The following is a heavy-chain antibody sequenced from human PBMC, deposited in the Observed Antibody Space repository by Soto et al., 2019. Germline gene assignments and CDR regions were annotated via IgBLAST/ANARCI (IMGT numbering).Heavy chain of an antibody. D-gene: IGHD1-7*01. CDR3: ASLPGSTGYFDY. J-gene: IGHJ4*02. CDR1: EYNIINHW. V-gene: IGHV5-51*01. Sequence: RNGSEYNIINHWIGRMLQMPGKGLEWMGIIYPGDSDTRYSPSFQGQVTISADKSISTAYLQWSSLKASDTSMYYCASLPGSTGYFDYWVQGTLVIVS. CDR2: IYPGDSDT.